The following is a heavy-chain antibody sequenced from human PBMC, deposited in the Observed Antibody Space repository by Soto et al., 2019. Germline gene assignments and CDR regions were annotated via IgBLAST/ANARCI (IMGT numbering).Heavy chain of an antibody. J-gene: IGHJ5*02. CDR2: IYYSGSI. D-gene: IGHD3-10*01. V-gene: IGHV4-61*05. CDR3: ARLRSGMVRGSRLFDP. Sequence: SETLSLTCSVSGASIDSSAYYWAWIRQPPGKGLEWIGYIYYSGSINYNPSLKSRVTISVDTSKNQFSLKLSSVTAADTAVYYCARLRSGMVRGSRLFDPWGQGTLVTVSS. CDR1: GASIDSSAYY.